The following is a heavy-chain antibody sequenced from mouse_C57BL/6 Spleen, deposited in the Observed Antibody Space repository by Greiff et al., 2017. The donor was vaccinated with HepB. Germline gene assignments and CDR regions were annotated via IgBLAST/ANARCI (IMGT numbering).Heavy chain of an antibody. V-gene: IGHV5-4*03. CDR3: ARSITPVVGRFAY. CDR2: ISDGGSYT. Sequence: EVMLVESGGGLVKPGASLKLSCAASGFTFSSYSMSWVRQTPEKSLEWVATISDGGSYTYYPDNVKGRFTISRDNAKNNLYLQMSHLKSEDTAMYYCARSITPVVGRFAYWGQGTLVTVSA. CDR1: GFTFSSYS. D-gene: IGHD1-1*01. J-gene: IGHJ3*01.